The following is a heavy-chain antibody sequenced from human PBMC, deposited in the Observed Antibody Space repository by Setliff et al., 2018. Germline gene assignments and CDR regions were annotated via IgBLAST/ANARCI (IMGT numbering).Heavy chain of an antibody. CDR2: ISPYNGNT. V-gene: IGHV1-18*01. D-gene: IGHD3-10*01. CDR1: GYTFINYG. Sequence: ASVKVSCKTSGYTFINYGLSWMRQAPGQGLEWMGWISPYNGNTNSAQKFQGRVTMTIDTSTSTAFMELSSLRSEDTAVYYCARRFSSGNYNNLGYWGQGTLVTVSS. J-gene: IGHJ4*02. CDR3: ARRFSSGNYNNLGY.